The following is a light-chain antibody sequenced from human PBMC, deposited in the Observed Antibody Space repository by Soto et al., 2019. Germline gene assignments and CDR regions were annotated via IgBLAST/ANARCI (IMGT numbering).Light chain of an antibody. V-gene: IGKV1-12*01. CDR1: QGISSW. Sequence: DIPMTQSPSSVSASVGDRVTITCRASQGISSWLAWYQQKPGKAPKLLIYAASSLQSGVPSRFSGSGSGTDCTLTISSLQPEDFAVYYCQQYDNWPRTFGQGTRVDFK. CDR2: AAS. J-gene: IGKJ1*01. CDR3: QQYDNWPRT.